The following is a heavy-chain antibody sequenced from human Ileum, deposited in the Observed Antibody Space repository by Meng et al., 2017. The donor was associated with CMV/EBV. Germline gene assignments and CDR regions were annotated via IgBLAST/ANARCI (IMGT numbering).Heavy chain of an antibody. D-gene: IGHD3-10*01. Sequence: DSGGRLVQPVGSLKLSCAVSGSIPSTFWLDWVRQVPGKGPVWVSRVHSSGSMETYEDSVKGRFTDSRDNTKNTFYLQMNSLRDEDTAVYYCVMLPPGFWGQGTLVTVSS. CDR1: GSIPSTFW. V-gene: IGHV3-74*03. J-gene: IGHJ4*02. CDR3: VMLPPGF. CDR2: VHSSGSME.